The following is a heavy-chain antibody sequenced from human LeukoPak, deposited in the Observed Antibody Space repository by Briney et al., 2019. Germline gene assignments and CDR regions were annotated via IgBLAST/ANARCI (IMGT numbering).Heavy chain of an antibody. J-gene: IGHJ6*03. CDR2: ISSSSSYI. Sequence: PGGSLRLSCAASGFTFSSYSMNWVRQAPGKGLEWVSSISSSSSYIYYADSVKGRFTISRDNAKNSLYLQMNSLRAKDTAVYYCARDTGSIFYYYYMDVWGKGTTVTISS. D-gene: IGHD2-21*01. CDR1: GFTFSSYS. CDR3: ARDTGSIFYYYYMDV. V-gene: IGHV3-21*01.